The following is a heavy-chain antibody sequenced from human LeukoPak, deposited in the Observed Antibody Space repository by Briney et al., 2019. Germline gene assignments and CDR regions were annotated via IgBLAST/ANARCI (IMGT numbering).Heavy chain of an antibody. D-gene: IGHD3-9*01. Sequence: GESLKISRKVSGSTFTTYWVAWVRQMPGKGLEWMGIIYPGDSDTRYSPSFEDQVTISADKSISTAYLQWSSLKASDTAMYYCARLSYYDILTGYNYGMDVWGRGTTVTVSS. J-gene: IGHJ6*02. CDR2: IYPGDSDT. CDR1: GSTFTTYW. CDR3: ARLSYYDILTGYNYGMDV. V-gene: IGHV5-51*01.